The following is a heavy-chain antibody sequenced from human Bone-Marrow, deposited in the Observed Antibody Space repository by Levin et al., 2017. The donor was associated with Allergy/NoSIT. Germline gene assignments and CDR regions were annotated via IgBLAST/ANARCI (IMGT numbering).Heavy chain of an antibody. CDR2: ISFDGINK. J-gene: IGHJ4*02. D-gene: IGHD1-26*01. V-gene: IGHV3-30*18. CDR3: AKQGGTREFDY. Sequence: QSGGSLRLSCAASGFSFSSYAMHWVRQAPGKGLEWVALISFDGINKYYVDPVKGRFTISRDNSKNTLYLQMNSLRAEDTAVYYCAKQGGTREFDYWGQGTLVTVSS. CDR1: GFSFSSYA.